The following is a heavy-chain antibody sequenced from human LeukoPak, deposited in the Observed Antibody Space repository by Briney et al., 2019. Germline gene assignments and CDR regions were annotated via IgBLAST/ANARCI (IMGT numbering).Heavy chain of an antibody. D-gene: IGHD3-10*01. CDR1: GGTFSSYA. Sequence: SVKVSCKASGGTFSSYAISWVRQAPGQGLEWMGGIIPIFGTANYAQKFQGRVTITTDESTSTAYMELSSLRSEDTAVYYCARGGSGSYYKPYGGYFDYWGQGTLVTVSS. CDR2: IIPIFGTA. CDR3: ARGGSGSYYKPYGGYFDY. V-gene: IGHV1-69*05. J-gene: IGHJ4*02.